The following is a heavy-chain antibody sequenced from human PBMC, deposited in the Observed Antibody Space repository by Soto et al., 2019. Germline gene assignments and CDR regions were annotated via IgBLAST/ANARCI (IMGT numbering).Heavy chain of an antibody. Sequence: QVQLQQSGPGLVKPSQTLSLTCAVSGDSVSSNNIAWNWLRQSPWRGLEWLGRTYYRSKWYNEYAVSVRSRITINLDTSKNQFSLQLNSVTPEDTAVYYCARGRGSTFDYWGQGAQVTVSS. D-gene: IGHD3-10*01. CDR2: TYYRSKWYN. J-gene: IGHJ4*02. CDR3: ARGRGSTFDY. V-gene: IGHV6-1*01. CDR1: GDSVSSNNIA.